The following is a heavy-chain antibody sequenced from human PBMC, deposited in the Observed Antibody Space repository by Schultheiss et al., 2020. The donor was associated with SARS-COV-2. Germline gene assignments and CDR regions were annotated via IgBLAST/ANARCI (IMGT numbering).Heavy chain of an antibody. V-gene: IGHV3-74*01. D-gene: IGHD4-17*01. CDR3: ARGAWGDYGDY. Sequence: SLSCAASGFTVSSNYMSWVRQVPGKGLMWVSRIDNDGSTTNYADSVKGRFTISRDNSKNTLYLQMNSLRAEDTAVYYCARGAWGDYGDYWGQGTLVTVSS. CDR2: IDNDGSTT. J-gene: IGHJ4*02. CDR1: GFTVSSNY.